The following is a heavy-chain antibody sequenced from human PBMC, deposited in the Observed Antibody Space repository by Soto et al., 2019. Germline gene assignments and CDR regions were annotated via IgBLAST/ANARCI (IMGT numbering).Heavy chain of an antibody. J-gene: IGHJ4*02. CDR3: AKDQASGQGSFDS. CDR2: ISYDGSNQ. Sequence: GGSLRLSCAASGFTFNIYGMHWVRQAPDKGLEWVALISYDGSNQYYADSVKGRFTISRDNSKNTLFLQVNSLRADDTAVYYCAKDQASGQGSFDSWGQGTLVTVSS. V-gene: IGHV3-30*18. CDR1: GFTFNIYG.